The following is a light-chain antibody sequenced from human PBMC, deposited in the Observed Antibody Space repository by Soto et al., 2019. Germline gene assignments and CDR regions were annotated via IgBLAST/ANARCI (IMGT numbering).Light chain of an antibody. CDR1: SSDVGSYNL. J-gene: IGLJ1*01. V-gene: IGLV2-23*01. CDR2: EGS. Sequence: QSVLTQPPSVSGAPGQRVTISCTGTSSDVGSYNLVSWYQQHPGKAPKLMIYEGSKRPSGVSNRFSGSKSGNTASLTISGLQAEDEADYYCCAYAGSSNLYVFGTGTKVTVL. CDR3: CAYAGSSNLYV.